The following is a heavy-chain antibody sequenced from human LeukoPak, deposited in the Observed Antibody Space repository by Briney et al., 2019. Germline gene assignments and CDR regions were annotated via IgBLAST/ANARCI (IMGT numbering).Heavy chain of an antibody. Sequence: PGGSLRLSCAASGFTFSSYWMSWVRQAPGKGLEWVASIKQDGSEKYYVDSVKGRFTISRDNAKNSLYLQMNSLRAEDTAVYYCARWSDYDFWSGYYNTFDYWGQGTLVTVSS. CDR2: IKQDGSEK. J-gene: IGHJ4*02. CDR1: GFTFSSYW. D-gene: IGHD3-3*01. CDR3: ARWSDYDFWSGYYNTFDY. V-gene: IGHV3-7*01.